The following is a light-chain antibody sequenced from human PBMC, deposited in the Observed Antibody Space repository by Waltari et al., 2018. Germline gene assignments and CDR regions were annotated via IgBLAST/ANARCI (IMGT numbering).Light chain of an antibody. V-gene: IGKV1-39*01. Sequence: DIQMTQSPSSLSASVGDRVTITCRASQSISSYLNWYQQKPGKAPKLLIYAASSLQSGVPSRFGGSGSGTDFTLTISSLQPEDFATYYCQQSYSTPPIFGGGTKVEIK. CDR1: QSISSY. J-gene: IGKJ4*01. CDR3: QQSYSTPPI. CDR2: AAS.